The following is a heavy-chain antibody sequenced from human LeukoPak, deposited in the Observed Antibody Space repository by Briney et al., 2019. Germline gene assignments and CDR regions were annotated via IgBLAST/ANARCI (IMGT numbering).Heavy chain of an antibody. D-gene: IGHD3-10*01. CDR3: AREPYGSGSYGAFDI. Sequence: GGSLRLSCAASGFTFDDYGMSWVRQAPGKGLEWVSSINWNGGSTGYADSVKGRFTISRDNAKNSLYLQMNSLRAEDTALYYCAREPYGSGSYGAFDIWGQGTMVTVSS. J-gene: IGHJ3*02. CDR2: INWNGGST. CDR1: GFTFDDYG. V-gene: IGHV3-20*04.